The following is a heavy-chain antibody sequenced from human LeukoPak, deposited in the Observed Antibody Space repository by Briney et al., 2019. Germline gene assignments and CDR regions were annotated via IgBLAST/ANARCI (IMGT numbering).Heavy chain of an antibody. CDR1: GGSISSYY. CDR3: ARQSHPGPPDYYYYYMDV. Sequence: SESLCLTCTVPGGSISSYYWSCICAPPRKGLECIWYIYTGGSTNYNPSLKSRVTISVDTSKNQFSLKLSSVTAADTAVYYCARQSHPGPPDYYYYYMDVWGKGTTVTVSS. V-gene: IGHV4-4*09. CDR2: IYTGGST. J-gene: IGHJ6*03.